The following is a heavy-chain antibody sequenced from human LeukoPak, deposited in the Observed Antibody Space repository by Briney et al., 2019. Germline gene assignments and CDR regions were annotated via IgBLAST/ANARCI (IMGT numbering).Heavy chain of an antibody. V-gene: IGHV4-30-4*01. CDR2: IYYSGST. D-gene: IGHD3-10*01. CDR1: GGPLSSGNYY. CDR3: ARVLYGSGSLYFFDY. J-gene: IGHJ4*02. Sequence: LSETLSLTCTVSGGPLSSGNYYWSWIRQPPGKGLELIGYIYYSGSTYYNPSLKSRLTMSLDTPKNQFSLKLSSVTAADTAVYFCARVLYGSGSLYFFDYWGQGTLVTVSS.